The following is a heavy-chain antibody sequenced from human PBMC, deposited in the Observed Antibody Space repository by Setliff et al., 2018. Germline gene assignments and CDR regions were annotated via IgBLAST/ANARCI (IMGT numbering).Heavy chain of an antibody. J-gene: IGHJ5*02. V-gene: IGHV3-49*04. CDR1: GFTSGDYA. D-gene: IGHD2-2*01. CDR2: IRSKAYGGTT. CDR3: TYYCSSTSCYRDLDWFDP. Sequence: PGGSLRLSCTASGFTSGDYAMSWVRQAPGKGLEWVGFIRSKAYGGTTEYAASVKGRFTISRDDSKSIAYLQMNSLKTEDTAVYYCTYYCSSTSCYRDLDWFDPWGQGTLVTVSS.